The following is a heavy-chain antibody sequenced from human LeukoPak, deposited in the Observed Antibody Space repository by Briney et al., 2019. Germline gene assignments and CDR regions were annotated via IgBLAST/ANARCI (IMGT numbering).Heavy chain of an antibody. J-gene: IGHJ4*02. V-gene: IGHV1-2*02. CDR3: ARDGVEQGIVGAGELGY. CDR2: INPNSGGT. Sequence: AASVKVSCKASGGTFSSYAISWVRQAPGQGLEWMGWINPNSGGTNYAQKFQGRVTMTRDTSISTAYMELGRLRSDDTAVYYCARDGVEQGIVGAGELGYWGQGTLVTVSS. D-gene: IGHD1-26*01. CDR1: GGTFSSYA.